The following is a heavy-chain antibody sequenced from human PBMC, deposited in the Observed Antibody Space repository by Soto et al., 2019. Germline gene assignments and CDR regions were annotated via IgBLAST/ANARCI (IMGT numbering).Heavy chain of an antibody. D-gene: IGHD2-21*01. CDR3: ARDVGNHGDWAFEF. V-gene: IGHV4-39*02. Sequence: QLQLQESGPGLVKPSETLSLICTVSGGAVSSGSHYWVWIRQPPGKGLEWISSIIYSGRTYYNPSLKSRVTMSVDASKRHFSLNVRSVTVADTAVYYCARDVGNHGDWAFEFWGQGILVTVSS. CDR2: IIYSGRT. CDR1: GGAVSSGSHY. J-gene: IGHJ4*02.